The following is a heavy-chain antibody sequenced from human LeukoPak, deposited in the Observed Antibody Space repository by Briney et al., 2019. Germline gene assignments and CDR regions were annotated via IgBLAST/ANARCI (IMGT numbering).Heavy chain of an antibody. V-gene: IGHV4-34*01. CDR2: INHRGST. J-gene: IGHJ6*03. Sequence: PSETLSLTCAVYGGSFSDDYWSWIRQPPGKGLEWIGEINHRGSTNYNPSLKSRVTISVDMSKNQFSPKLSSVTAADTAVYYCARGGNTAGGRYYMDVWGKGTTVTVSS. CDR1: GGSFSDDY. CDR3: ARGGNTAGGRYYMDV. D-gene: IGHD5-18*01.